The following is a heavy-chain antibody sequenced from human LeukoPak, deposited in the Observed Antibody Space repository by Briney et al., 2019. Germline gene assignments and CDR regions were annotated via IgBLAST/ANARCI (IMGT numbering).Heavy chain of an antibody. CDR3: ARVFRDRDIVVVPAAILYYGMDV. Sequence: PGGSLRLSCAASGFTFSDYYMSWIRQAPGKGLEWVSYISSSGSTIYYADSVKGRFTISRDNAKNSLYLQMNSLRAEDTAVYYCARVFRDRDIVVVPAAILYYGMDVWGQGTTVTVSS. CDR1: GFTFSDYY. V-gene: IGHV3-11*01. J-gene: IGHJ6*02. CDR2: ISSSGSTI. D-gene: IGHD2-2*02.